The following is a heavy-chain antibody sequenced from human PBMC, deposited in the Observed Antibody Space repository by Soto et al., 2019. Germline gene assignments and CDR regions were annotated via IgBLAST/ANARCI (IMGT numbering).Heavy chain of an antibody. CDR1: GGTFSSYA. Sequence: SVKVSCKASGGTFSSYAISWVRRAPGQGLEWMGGIIPIFGTANYAQRFQGRVTITADESTSTAYMELSSLRSEDTAVYYCARDKGYSSSHDAFDIWGQGTMVTVSS. CDR3: ARDKGYSSSHDAFDI. V-gene: IGHV1-69*13. J-gene: IGHJ3*02. CDR2: IIPIFGTA. D-gene: IGHD6-13*01.